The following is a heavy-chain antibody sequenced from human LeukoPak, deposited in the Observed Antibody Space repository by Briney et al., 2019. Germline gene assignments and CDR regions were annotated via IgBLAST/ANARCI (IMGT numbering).Heavy chain of an antibody. D-gene: IGHD2-2*01. CDR2: IYYSGST. CDR3: ARQLGYCSSTSCYADKVDY. CDR1: GGSISSSSYY. J-gene: IGHJ4*02. Sequence: PSETLSLTCTVSGGSISSSSYYWGWIRQPPGKGLEWIGSIYYSGSTYYNPSRKSRVTISVYTSKNQFSLKLSSVTAADTAVYYCARQLGYCSSTSCYADKVDYWGQGTLVTVSS. V-gene: IGHV4-39*01.